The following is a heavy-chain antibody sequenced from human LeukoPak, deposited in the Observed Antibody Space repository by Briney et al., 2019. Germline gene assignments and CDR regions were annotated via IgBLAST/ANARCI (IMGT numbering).Heavy chain of an antibody. V-gene: IGHV4-39*01. J-gene: IGHJ4*02. CDR3: ARGGRTQQPAYFKY. Sequence: PSETLSLTCTVSGGSISSSSYYWGWIRQPPGKGLEWIGSIYYSGSTYSNPSLKSRVTIFVDTSKNQFSLRLSSVTAADTAVYYCARGGRTQQPAYFKYWGQGNLVTVSS. CDR1: GGSISSSSYY. D-gene: IGHD6-13*01. CDR2: IYYSGST.